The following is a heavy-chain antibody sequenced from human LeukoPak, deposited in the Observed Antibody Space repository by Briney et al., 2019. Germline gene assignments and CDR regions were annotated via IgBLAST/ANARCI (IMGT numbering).Heavy chain of an antibody. D-gene: IGHD1-26*01. CDR2: IYYSGST. J-gene: IGHJ4*02. CDR3: ARVMGATSSVFDF. Sequence: SETLSLTCTVSGGSISSYYWSWIRQPPEKGLEWIGYIYYSGSTNYNPSLKSRVTILVDKSKNQFSLKLSSVTAADTAVYFCARVMGATSSVFDFWGQGTLVTVSS. V-gene: IGHV4-59*01. CDR1: GGSISSYY.